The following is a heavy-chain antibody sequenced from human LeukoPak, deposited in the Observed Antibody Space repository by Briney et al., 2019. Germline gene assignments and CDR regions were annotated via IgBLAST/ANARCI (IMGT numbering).Heavy chain of an antibody. D-gene: IGHD3-22*01. CDR1: GFTFSSYG. CDR3: AKDADYYDSSGYHPYYFDY. Sequence: GRSLRLSCAASGFTFSSYGMHWVRQAPGKGLEWVAVISYDGSNKYYADSVKGRFTISRDNSKNTLYLQMNSLRAEDTAVYYCAKDADYYDSSGYHPYYFDYWGQGTLVTVSS. V-gene: IGHV3-30*18. J-gene: IGHJ4*02. CDR2: ISYDGSNK.